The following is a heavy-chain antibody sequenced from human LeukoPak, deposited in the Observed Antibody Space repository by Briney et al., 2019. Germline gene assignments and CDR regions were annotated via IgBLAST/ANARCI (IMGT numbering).Heavy chain of an antibody. J-gene: IGHJ4*02. CDR1: GYSFTSYW. CDR3: ARQPSRGRPGNN. D-gene: IGHD1-26*01. Sequence: GESLKISCKASGYSFTSYWIGWVRQMPGKGLEWMGIIDPSDSETRYTPSFQGQVTISADKSLSTAYLQWNSLKASDTAMYYCARQPSRGRPGNNWGQETLFTVS. V-gene: IGHV5-51*01. CDR2: IDPSDSET.